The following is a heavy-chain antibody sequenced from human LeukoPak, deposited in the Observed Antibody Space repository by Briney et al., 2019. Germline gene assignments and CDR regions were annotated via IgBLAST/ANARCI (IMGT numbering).Heavy chain of an antibody. D-gene: IGHD1-14*01. CDR1: GFSFNSYA. V-gene: IGHV3-30-3*01. CDR2: ISYDGSNK. Sequence: GRSLRLSCAAAGFSFNSYAMHWVRQAPGKGLEWVAVISYDGSNKYNADAVKGRFTISRDNSKNTLYLQMNSLRAEDTAVYYCARDPRIPRNHYYGMDVRGQGTTVTVSS. CDR3: ARDPRIPRNHYYGMDV. J-gene: IGHJ6*02.